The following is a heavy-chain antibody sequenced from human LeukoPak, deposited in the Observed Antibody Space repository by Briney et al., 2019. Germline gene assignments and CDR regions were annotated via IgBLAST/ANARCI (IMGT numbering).Heavy chain of an antibody. CDR2: IRGSGGTT. CDR3: AKVFWFEHISDY. D-gene: IGHD3-10*01. V-gene: IGHV3-23*01. Sequence: PGGSLRLSCAASGFTFSSYAMSWVRQAPGKGLEWVSTIRGSGGTTFYADSVKGRFTISRDDSKDTLYLQMNSLRVEDTAVYYCAKVFWFEHISDYWGQGTLVTVSS. J-gene: IGHJ4*02. CDR1: GFTFSSYA.